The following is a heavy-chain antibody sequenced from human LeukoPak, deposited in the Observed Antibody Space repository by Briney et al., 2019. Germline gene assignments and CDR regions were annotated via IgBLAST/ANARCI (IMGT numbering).Heavy chain of an antibody. D-gene: IGHD2-2*01. V-gene: IGHV3-9*01. CDR2: ISWNSGSI. CDR1: GFTFDDYA. J-gene: IGHJ4*02. CDR3: AKFGGIVVPAARGGNYFDY. Sequence: GGSLRLSCAASGFTFDDYAMHWVRQAPGKGLEWVSGISWNSGSIGYADSVKGRFTISRDISKNTLYLQMNSLRAEDTAVYYCAKFGGIVVPAARGGNYFDYWGQGTLVTVSS.